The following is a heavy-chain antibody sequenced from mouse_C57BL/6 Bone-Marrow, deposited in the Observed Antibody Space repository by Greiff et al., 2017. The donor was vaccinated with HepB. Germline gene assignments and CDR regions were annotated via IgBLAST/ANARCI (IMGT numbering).Heavy chain of an antibody. CDR3: ARDEEGDYYGSSAWFAY. J-gene: IGHJ3*01. Sequence: EVKLQESGPGLVKPSQSLSLTCSVTGYSITSGYYWNWIRQFPGNKLEWMGYISYDGSNNYNPSLKNRISITRDTSKNPFFLKLNSVTTEDTATYYCARDEEGDYYGSSAWFAYWGQGTLVTVSA. CDR1: GYSITSGYY. D-gene: IGHD1-1*01. CDR2: ISYDGSN. V-gene: IGHV3-6*01.